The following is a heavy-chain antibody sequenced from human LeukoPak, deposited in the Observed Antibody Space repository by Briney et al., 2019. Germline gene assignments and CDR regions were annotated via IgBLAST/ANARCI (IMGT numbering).Heavy chain of an antibody. CDR3: AREVRGYYFDY. J-gene: IGHJ4*02. V-gene: IGHV3-66*02. CDR1: GFTVSSNY. CDR2: ISIGGNT. D-gene: IGHD2-21*01. Sequence: PGXXLRLSCAASGFTVSSNYMSWVRQAPGKGLDWFSVISIGGNTYYADSVKGRFTISRDNSKNTVYLQMNSLRAEDTALYYCAREVRGYYFDYWGQGTLVTVSS.